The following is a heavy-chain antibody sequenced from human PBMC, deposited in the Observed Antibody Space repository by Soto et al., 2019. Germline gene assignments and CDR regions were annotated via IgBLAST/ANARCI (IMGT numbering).Heavy chain of an antibody. D-gene: IGHD3-10*01. CDR1: GYTFTSYA. CDR3: ARNMVRGVKHYYYGMDG. V-gene: IGHV1-3*01. Sequence: ASVKVSCKASGYTFTSYAMHWVRQAPGQRLEWMGWINAGNGNTKYSQKFQGRVTITRDTSASTAYMELSSLRSEDTAVYYCARNMVRGVKHYYYGMDGWGQGTTVTVSS. J-gene: IGHJ6*02. CDR2: INAGNGNT.